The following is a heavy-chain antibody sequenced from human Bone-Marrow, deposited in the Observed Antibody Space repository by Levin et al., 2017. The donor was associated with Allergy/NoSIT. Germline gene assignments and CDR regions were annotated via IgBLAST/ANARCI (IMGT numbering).Heavy chain of an antibody. CDR2: IRSKSDGGTT. V-gene: IGHV3-15*01. Sequence: RAGGSLRLSCATSGFRFNDAWMTWVRQAPGKGLEWVGRIRSKSDGGTTDFAAAVKGRFSISRDDSKHMLYLQMNSLKTEDTAVYYCTVSGWYGYLQHWGQGALVIVSS. CDR1: GFRFNDAW. D-gene: IGHD6-19*01. CDR3: TVSGWYGYLQH. J-gene: IGHJ1*01.